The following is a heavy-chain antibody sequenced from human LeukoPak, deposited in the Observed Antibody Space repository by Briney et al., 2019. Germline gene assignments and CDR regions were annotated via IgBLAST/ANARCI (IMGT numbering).Heavy chain of an antibody. CDR1: GFTFSSHW. Sequence: PGGSLRLSCAASGFTFSSHWMHWVRQAPGKGLVWVSRINSDGSSTSYADSVKGRFTISRDNAKNTLYLQMNSLRAEDTAVYYCARVVFLYSSGSHIFDAFDIWGQGTMVTVSS. D-gene: IGHD6-19*01. J-gene: IGHJ3*02. CDR3: ARVVFLYSSGSHIFDAFDI. V-gene: IGHV3-74*01. CDR2: INSDGSST.